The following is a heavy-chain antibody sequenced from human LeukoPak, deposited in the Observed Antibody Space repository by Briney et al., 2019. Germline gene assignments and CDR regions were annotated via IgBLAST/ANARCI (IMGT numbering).Heavy chain of an antibody. V-gene: IGHV3-49*03. CDR2: IRSKAHGGTT. J-gene: IGHJ5*02. Sequence: GGSLRLSCTASGFSLRDHAMRWFRQAPGKGPEWVGFIRSKAHGGTTEKAASLEGRFTISRDDSRNIVYLQMNSLKIEDTAIYYCTRDKGYSWFAEWFDPWGQGTLVTVS. CDR3: TRDKGYSWFAEWFDP. D-gene: IGHD6-13*01. CDR1: GFSLRDHA.